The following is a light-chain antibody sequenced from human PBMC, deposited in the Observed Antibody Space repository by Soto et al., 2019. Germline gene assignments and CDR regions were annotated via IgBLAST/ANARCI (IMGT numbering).Light chain of an antibody. V-gene: IGLV1-44*01. J-gene: IGLJ1*01. Sequence: SVLTQPPSASGTPGQRVTISCSGSFSNIGSNPVNWYQQLPGTAPKLLIYSNNQRPSGVPDRFSGSKSGTSASLAISGLQSEDEADYYCAAWDGSLKGYVFGTGTKVTVL. CDR3: AAWDGSLKGYV. CDR1: FSNIGSNP. CDR2: SNN.